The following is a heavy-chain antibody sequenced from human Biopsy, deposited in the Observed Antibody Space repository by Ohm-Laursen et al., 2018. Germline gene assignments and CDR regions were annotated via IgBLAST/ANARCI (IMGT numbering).Heavy chain of an antibody. Sequence: SVKVSCKASGYTFTGYHVHWVRQAPGQGLEWMGWINAKTGDTNYAQKFQGRVTMTRDTSISTAYVDLSSLRSDDTAVYYCTRGGYYYDSLAYYYWFDPWGQGTLVIVSS. CDR1: GYTFTGYH. J-gene: IGHJ5*02. CDR2: INAKTGDT. V-gene: IGHV1-2*02. D-gene: IGHD3-22*01. CDR3: TRGGYYYDSLAYYYWFDP.